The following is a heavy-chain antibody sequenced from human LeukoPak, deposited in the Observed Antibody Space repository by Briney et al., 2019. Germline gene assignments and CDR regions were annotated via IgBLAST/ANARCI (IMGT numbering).Heavy chain of an antibody. Sequence: PSETLSLTCTVSGGSISSSSYYWGWIRQPPGKGLEWIGSIYYSGSTYYNPSLKSRVTISVDTSKNQFSLKLSSVTAADTAVYYCAGRVDHPNYWFDPWGQGTLVTVSS. D-gene: IGHD1-1*01. CDR1: GGSISSSSYY. CDR3: AGRVDHPNYWFDP. V-gene: IGHV4-39*01. CDR2: IYYSGST. J-gene: IGHJ5*02.